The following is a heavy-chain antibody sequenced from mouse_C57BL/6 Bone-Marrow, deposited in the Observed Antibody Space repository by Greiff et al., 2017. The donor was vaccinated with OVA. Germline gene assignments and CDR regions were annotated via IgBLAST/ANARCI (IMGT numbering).Heavy chain of an antibody. V-gene: IGHV1-53*01. D-gene: IGHD2-14*01. CDR1: GYTFTSYW. CDR2: INPSNGGT. J-gene: IGHJ4*01. CDR3: ARGGVLLKEYYYAMDY. Sequence: QVQLQQPGTELVKPGASVKLSCKASGYTFTSYWMHWVKQRPGQGLEWIGNINPSNGGTNYNEKFKSKATLTVDKSSSTAYMQLSSLTSEDSAVYYCARGGVLLKEYYYAMDYWGQGTSVTVSS.